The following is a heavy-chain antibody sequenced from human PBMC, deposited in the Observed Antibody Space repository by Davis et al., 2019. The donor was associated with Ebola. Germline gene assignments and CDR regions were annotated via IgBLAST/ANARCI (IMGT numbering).Heavy chain of an antibody. V-gene: IGHV3-48*03. Sequence: GGSLRLSCAASGFTFSSYEMNWVRQAPGKGLEWVSYISSSSSTIYYADSVKGRFTISRDNAKNSLYLQMNSLRAEDTAVYYCARGYGTFDYWGRGTLVTVSS. CDR1: GFTFSSYE. CDR2: ISSSSSTI. J-gene: IGHJ4*02. D-gene: IGHD4-17*01. CDR3: ARGYGTFDY.